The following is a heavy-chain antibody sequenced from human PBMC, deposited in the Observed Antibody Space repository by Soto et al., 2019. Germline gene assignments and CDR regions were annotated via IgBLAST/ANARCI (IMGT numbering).Heavy chain of an antibody. J-gene: IGHJ6*02. V-gene: IGHV6-1*01. D-gene: IGHD5-18*01. CDR1: GDSVSSNSAA. CDR2: TYYRSKWYN. Sequence: SQTLSLTCAISGDSVSSNSAAWNWIRQSPSRGLEWLGRTYYRSKWYNDYAVSVKSRITINPDTSKNQFSLQLNSVTPEDTAVYYCARFAAAPRGYSYGVYYYYGMDIWGQDTTVPVS. CDR3: ARFAAAPRGYSYGVYYYYGMDI.